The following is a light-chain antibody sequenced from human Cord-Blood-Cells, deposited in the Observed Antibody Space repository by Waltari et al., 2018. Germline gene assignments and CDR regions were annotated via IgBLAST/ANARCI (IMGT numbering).Light chain of an antibody. Sequence: IVMTQSPATLPEYPGVGATPSCRSSQSVSSHLAWYQQKPGQGPRLLIYGASTRATGIPARFSGSGSGTECTLTISSLQSEDFAVYYCQQYNNWLTFGGGTKVEIK. CDR3: QQYNNWLT. CDR2: GAS. CDR1: QSVSSH. J-gene: IGKJ4*01. V-gene: IGKV3-15*01.